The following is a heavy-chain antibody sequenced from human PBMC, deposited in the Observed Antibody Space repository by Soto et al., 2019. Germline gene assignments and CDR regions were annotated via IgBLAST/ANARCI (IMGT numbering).Heavy chain of an antibody. Sequence: GGSLRLSCAASGFTFSSYGMHWVRQAPGKGLEWVAVIWYDGSNKYYADSVKGRFTISRDNSKNTLYLQMNSLRAEDTAVYYCARRGGSSWHYYYYGMDVWGQGTTVTVSS. J-gene: IGHJ6*02. CDR1: GFTFSSYG. CDR3: ARRGGSSWHYYYYGMDV. V-gene: IGHV3-33*01. D-gene: IGHD6-13*01. CDR2: IWYDGSNK.